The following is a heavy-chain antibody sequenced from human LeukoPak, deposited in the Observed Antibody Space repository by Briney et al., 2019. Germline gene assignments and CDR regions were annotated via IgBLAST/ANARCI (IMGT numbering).Heavy chain of an antibody. J-gene: IGHJ4*02. Sequence: SGGSLTLSCAASGFTVSNDYMAWVRQAPGRGLEWVSAISGSGGNTYYADSVKGRFTISRDNAKNTLDLQMNSLRADDTAVYYCADYNSGYSLDYWGQGTLVTVSS. V-gene: IGHV3-23*01. CDR2: ISGSGGNT. D-gene: IGHD3-22*01. CDR1: GFTVSNDY. CDR3: ADYNSGYSLDY.